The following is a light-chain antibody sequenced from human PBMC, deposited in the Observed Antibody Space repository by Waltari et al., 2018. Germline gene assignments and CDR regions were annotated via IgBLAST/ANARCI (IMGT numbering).Light chain of an antibody. Sequence: EIVLTQSPDFQSVTPTETLSINCRASQNIGSSLHWYLQKPDHSPKVLIKYAPQSVSGVPSRFTGSGSETDFTLTIDGLEAEDAATYYCHQRSTLPWTFGQGTKVEIK. CDR2: YAP. J-gene: IGKJ1*01. V-gene: IGKV6-21*01. CDR1: QNIGSS. CDR3: HQRSTLPWT.